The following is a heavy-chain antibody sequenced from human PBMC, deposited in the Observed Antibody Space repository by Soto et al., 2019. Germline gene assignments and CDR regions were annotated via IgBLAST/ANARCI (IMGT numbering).Heavy chain of an antibody. CDR3: ARIGGYCCGGSCAYFDY. Sequence: ASVKVSCKASGYTFTSYAMHWVRQAPGQRLEWMGWINAGNGNTKYSQKFQGRVTITRDTSASTAYMELSSLRSEDTAVYYCARIGGYCCGGSCAYFDYWGQGTLVTVSS. V-gene: IGHV1-3*01. J-gene: IGHJ4*02. D-gene: IGHD2-15*01. CDR1: GYTFTSYA. CDR2: INAGNGNT.